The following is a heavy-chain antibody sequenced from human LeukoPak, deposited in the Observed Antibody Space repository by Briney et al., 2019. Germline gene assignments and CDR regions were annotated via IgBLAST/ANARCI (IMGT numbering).Heavy chain of an antibody. D-gene: IGHD3-10*01. CDR3: ARDEMADYGSGSMGAFDI. Sequence: GGSLRLSCAASGFTFSSYSMNWVRQAPGKGLEWVSSISSSSSYIYYADSVKGRFTISRDNAKNSLYLQMNSLRAEDTAVYYCARDEMADYGSGSMGAFDIWGQGTMVTVSS. CDR2: ISSSSSYI. J-gene: IGHJ3*02. CDR1: GFTFSSYS. V-gene: IGHV3-21*01.